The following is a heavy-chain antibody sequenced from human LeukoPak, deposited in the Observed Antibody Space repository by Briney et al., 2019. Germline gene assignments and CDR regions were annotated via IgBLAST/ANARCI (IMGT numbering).Heavy chain of an antibody. CDR3: AKDGSRIVGGHYWGFYFDY. D-gene: IGHD1-26*01. CDR2: ISGSGGST. CDR1: GFTFSSYA. V-gene: IGHV3-23*01. Sequence: GGSLRLSCAASGFTFSSYAMSWVRQAPGKGLEWVSVISGSGGSTYYADSVKGRFTISRDNSKNTLYLQMNRLRAEDTAVYYCAKDGSRIVGGHYWGFYFDYWGQGTLVSVSS. J-gene: IGHJ4*02.